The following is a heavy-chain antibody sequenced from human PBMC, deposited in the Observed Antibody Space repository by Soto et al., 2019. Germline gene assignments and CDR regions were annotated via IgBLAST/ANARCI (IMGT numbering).Heavy chain of an antibody. Sequence: EVQLVESGGGLVQPGGSLRLSCAASGFTFSTYSMNWVRQAPGKGLEWISYITTSSSTIYYADSVKGRFTISRDNAKDSLYLQMNSLRVEDTAVYYCARRAVWGQGTTVTAS. CDR1: GFTFSTYS. CDR3: ARRAV. V-gene: IGHV3-48*01. J-gene: IGHJ6*02. CDR2: ITTSSSTI.